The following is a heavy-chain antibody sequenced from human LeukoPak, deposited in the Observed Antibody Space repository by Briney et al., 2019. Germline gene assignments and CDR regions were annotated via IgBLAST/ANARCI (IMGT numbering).Heavy chain of an antibody. CDR3: ARDQGYYYDTSGYYDAFDI. Sequence: SETLSLTCTVSDDSISSYYWSWIRQPAGKGLEWIGRIYTCGSTYYNPSLKGRVTMSVDTSKNQFSLKLSSVTAADTAVYYCARDQGYYYDTSGYYDAFDIWGQGTVVTVSS. D-gene: IGHD3-22*01. J-gene: IGHJ3*02. CDR2: IYTCGST. CDR1: DDSISSYY. V-gene: IGHV4-4*07.